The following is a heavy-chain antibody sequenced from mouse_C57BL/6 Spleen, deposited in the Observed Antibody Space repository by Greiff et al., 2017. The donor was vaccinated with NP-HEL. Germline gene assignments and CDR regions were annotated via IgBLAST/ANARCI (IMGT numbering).Heavy chain of an antibody. V-gene: IGHV5-4*03. CDR3: ARGLIYYGNPWFAY. CDR1: GFTFSSYA. Sequence: EVKVVESGGGLVKPGGSLKLSCAASGFTFSSYAMSWVRQTPEKRLEWVATISDGGSYTYYPDNVKGRFTISRDNAKNNLYLQMRHLKSEDTAMYYCARGLIYYGNPWFAYWGQGTLVTVSA. CDR2: ISDGGSYT. D-gene: IGHD2-1*01. J-gene: IGHJ3*01.